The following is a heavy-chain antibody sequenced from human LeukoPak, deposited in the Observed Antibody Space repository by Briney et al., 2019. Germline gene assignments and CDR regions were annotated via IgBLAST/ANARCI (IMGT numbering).Heavy chain of an antibody. CDR2: IYYSGST. Sequence: PSETLSLTCTVSGGSISSYYWSWIRQPPGKRLEWIGYIYYSGSTSYNPSLKSRVTISVDTSENQISLKLSSVTAADTAVYYCARDLGVMVRAFDIWGQGTMVTVSS. J-gene: IGHJ3*02. CDR3: ARDLGVMVRAFDI. CDR1: GGSISSYY. D-gene: IGHD5-18*01. V-gene: IGHV4-59*01.